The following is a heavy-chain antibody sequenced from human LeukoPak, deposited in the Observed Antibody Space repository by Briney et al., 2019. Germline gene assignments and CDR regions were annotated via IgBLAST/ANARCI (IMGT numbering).Heavy chain of an antibody. CDR1: GDSISSFY. J-gene: IGHJ4*02. Sequence: SETLSLTCTVSGDSISSFYWSWIRQTPEKGLEWIGYIFTDGSTNYNPSLKSRVSIAVDTSKNRFSLKVRSVTPADTAMYYCATHSGSGYSDYWGQGILVTVSS. D-gene: IGHD3-22*01. V-gene: IGHV4-4*08. CDR3: ATHSGSGYSDY. CDR2: IFTDGST.